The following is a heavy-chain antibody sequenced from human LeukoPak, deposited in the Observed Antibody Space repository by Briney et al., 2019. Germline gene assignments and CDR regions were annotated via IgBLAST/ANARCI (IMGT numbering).Heavy chain of an antibody. CDR3: ITELLDSSGYLDY. D-gene: IGHD3-22*01. CDR2: IKSKTDGGTT. Sequence: GGSLRLXCAASGFTFSNAWMSWVRQAPGKGLEWVGRIKSKTDGGTTDYAAPVKGRFTISRDDSKNTLYLQMNSLKTEDTAVYYCITELLDSSGYLDYWGQGTLVTVSS. J-gene: IGHJ4*02. V-gene: IGHV3-15*01. CDR1: GFTFSNAW.